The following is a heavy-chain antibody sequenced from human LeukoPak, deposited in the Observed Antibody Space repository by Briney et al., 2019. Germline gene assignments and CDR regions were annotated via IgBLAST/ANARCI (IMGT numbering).Heavy chain of an antibody. D-gene: IGHD5-18*01. Sequence: PSETLSLTCAVYGGSSSGYYWSWIRQPPGKGLEWIGEINHSGSTNYNPSLKSRVTISVDTSKNQFSLKLSSVTAADTAVYYCARSYSYGFSRVDYWGQGTLVTVSS. CDR2: INHSGST. V-gene: IGHV4-34*01. J-gene: IGHJ4*02. CDR3: ARSYSYGFSRVDY. CDR1: GGSSSGYY.